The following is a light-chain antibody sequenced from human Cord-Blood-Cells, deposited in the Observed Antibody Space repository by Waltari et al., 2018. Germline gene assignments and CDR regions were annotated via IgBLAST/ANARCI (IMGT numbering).Light chain of an antibody. CDR1: QSISSY. J-gene: IGKJ2*01. Sequence: DIQMTQSPSSLSASVGDRVTITCRASQSISSYLNWYQQKPGKAPKLLIYAASSLQSVVPSRFSGSGYGTDFTLTISSLQPEDFVTYYCQQSYSTPYTFGQGTKLEIK. CDR2: AAS. V-gene: IGKV1-39*01. CDR3: QQSYSTPYT.